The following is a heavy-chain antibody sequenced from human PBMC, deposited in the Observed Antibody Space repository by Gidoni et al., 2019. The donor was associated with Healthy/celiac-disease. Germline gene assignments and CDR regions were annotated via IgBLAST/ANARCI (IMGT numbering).Heavy chain of an antibody. D-gene: IGHD2-21*02. CDR3: AKDQGVVTADYYYYGMDV. CDR1: GFTFHSYG. Sequence: QVQLVESGGGVVQPGRSLRLSCAASGFTFHSYGRHGVRQAPGKGLEWVAVISYDGSNKYYADSVKGRFTISRDNSKNTLYLQMNSLRAEDTAVYYCAKDQGVVTADYYYYGMDVWGQGTTVTVSS. J-gene: IGHJ6*02. V-gene: IGHV3-30*18. CDR2: ISYDGSNK.